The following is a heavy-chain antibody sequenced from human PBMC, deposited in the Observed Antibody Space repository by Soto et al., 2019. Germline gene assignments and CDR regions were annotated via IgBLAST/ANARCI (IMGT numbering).Heavy chain of an antibody. V-gene: IGHV4-59*01. CDR1: GGSISSYY. J-gene: IGHJ6*03. CDR3: ARDTCSSTSCYGPYYMDV. D-gene: IGHD2-2*01. Sequence: SETLSLTCTVSGGSISSYYWSWIRQPPGKGLEWIGYIYYSGSTNYNPSLKSRVTISVETSKNQFSLKLSSVTAADTAVYYCARDTCSSTSCYGPYYMDVWGKGTTVTVSS. CDR2: IYYSGST.